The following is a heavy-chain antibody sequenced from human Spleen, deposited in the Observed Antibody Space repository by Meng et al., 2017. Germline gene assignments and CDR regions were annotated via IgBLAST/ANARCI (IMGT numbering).Heavy chain of an antibody. Sequence: GGSLRLSCGASGFNFGDYQMHWVRQSPGKGLEWISRIVSDGGITNYADSVKGRFTISRDKSKNTLYLQMNSLRAEDTAVYYCAKITMVRGVIRGYYYGMDVWGQGTTVTVSS. CDR2: IVSDGGIT. D-gene: IGHD3-10*01. CDR1: GFNFGDYQ. CDR3: AKITMVRGVIRGYYYGMDV. J-gene: IGHJ6*02. V-gene: IGHV3-74*01.